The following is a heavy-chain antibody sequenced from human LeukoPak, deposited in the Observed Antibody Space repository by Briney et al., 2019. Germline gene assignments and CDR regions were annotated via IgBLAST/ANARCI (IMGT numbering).Heavy chain of an antibody. D-gene: IGHD6-19*01. CDR1: GFTFSGYS. V-gene: IGHV3-21*01. J-gene: IGHJ4*02. CDR2: IISSGHSI. CDR3: VRSGSGWYEFDQ. Sequence: GGSLRLSCAASGFTFSGYSMNRVRQTAGKGLEWVSSIISSGHSIYYADSMRGRFTISRDNAKNSLFLQMNSLRPEDTGVYYCVRSGSGWYEFDQRGQATLVTVSS.